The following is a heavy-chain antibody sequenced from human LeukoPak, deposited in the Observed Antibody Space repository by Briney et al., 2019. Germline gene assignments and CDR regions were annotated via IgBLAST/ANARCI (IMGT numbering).Heavy chain of an antibody. Sequence: GGSLRLSCAASGFTFSSYAMSWVRQAPGKGLEWVSAISGSGGSTYYADSVKGRFTISRDNSKNTLYLQMNSLRAEDTAVYYCAKANGGYSYGILNYYYYGMDVWGQGTTVTVSS. V-gene: IGHV3-23*01. CDR3: AKANGGYSYGILNYYYYGMDV. J-gene: IGHJ6*02. D-gene: IGHD5-18*01. CDR1: GFTFSSYA. CDR2: ISGSGGST.